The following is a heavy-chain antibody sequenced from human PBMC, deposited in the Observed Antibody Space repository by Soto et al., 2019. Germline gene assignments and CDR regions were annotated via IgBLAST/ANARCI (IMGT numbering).Heavy chain of an antibody. CDR2: IYYSGST. CDR1: GGSISSGGYY. CDR3: ARARGTEQQLVPDPRYYFDY. Sequence: TSETLSLTCTVSGGSISSGGYYWSWIRQHPGKGLEWIGYIYYSGSTYYNPSLKSRVTISVDTSKNQFSLKLSSVTAADTAVYYCARARGTEQQLVPDPRYYFDYWGQGTLVTVSS. D-gene: IGHD6-13*01. V-gene: IGHV4-31*03. J-gene: IGHJ4*02.